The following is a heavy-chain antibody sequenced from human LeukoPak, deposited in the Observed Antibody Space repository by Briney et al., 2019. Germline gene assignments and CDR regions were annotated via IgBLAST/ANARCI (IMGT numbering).Heavy chain of an antibody. CDR1: GGSISSSSYY. Sequence: SDTQSLTCTVSGGSISSSSYYWGWIRQPPGKGLEWIGSIYYSGSTYYNPSLKSRVTISVDTSKNQFSLKLSSVAAADTAVYYCAREDTGYYYYYMDVWGKGTTVTVSS. V-gene: IGHV4-39*02. CDR3: AREDTGYYYYYMDV. J-gene: IGHJ6*03. D-gene: IGHD5-18*01. CDR2: IYYSGST.